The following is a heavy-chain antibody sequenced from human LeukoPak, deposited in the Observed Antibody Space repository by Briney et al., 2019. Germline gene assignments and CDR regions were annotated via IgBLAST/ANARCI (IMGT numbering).Heavy chain of an antibody. D-gene: IGHD4/OR15-4a*01. Sequence: GSLRLSCAASGFTFSNYAMSWVRQAPGKGLEWVSFIYSGSTHYSDSVKGRFTISRDNSKNTLYLQMNSLRAEDTAVYYCARRAGAYSHPYDYWGQGTLVTVSS. CDR2: IYSGST. CDR3: ARRAGAYSHPYDY. CDR1: GFTFSNYA. V-gene: IGHV3-23*05. J-gene: IGHJ4*02.